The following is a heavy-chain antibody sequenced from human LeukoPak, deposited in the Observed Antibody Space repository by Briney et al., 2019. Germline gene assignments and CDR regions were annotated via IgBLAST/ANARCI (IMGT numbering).Heavy chain of an antibody. CDR1: GFTFSSYW. CDR2: IKQDGSEK. V-gene: IGHV3-7*03. J-gene: IGHJ4*02. D-gene: IGHD5-24*01. CDR3: AKSGGYNPSYFDY. Sequence: GGSLRLSCAASGFTFSSYWMSWVRQAPGKGLEWVANIKQDGSEKYYVDSVKGRFTISRDNAKNSLYLQMNSLRAEDTAVYYCAKSGGYNPSYFDYWGQGTLVTVSS.